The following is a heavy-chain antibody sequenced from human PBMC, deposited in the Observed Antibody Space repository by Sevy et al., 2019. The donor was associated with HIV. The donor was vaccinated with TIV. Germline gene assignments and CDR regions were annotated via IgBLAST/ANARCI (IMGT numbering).Heavy chain of an antibody. J-gene: IGHJ6*02. Sequence: GGSLRLSCAASGFTFENHAMTWVRRAPGKGLEWVSAISGSGGSTYYADSVQGRFSISRDNSKATVNLQMSSLRAEDTAVYYCAKGPISLPYYEMDVWGQGTTVTVSS. D-gene: IGHD2-2*02. V-gene: IGHV3-23*01. CDR3: AKGPISLPYYEMDV. CDR1: GFTFENHA. CDR2: ISGSGGST.